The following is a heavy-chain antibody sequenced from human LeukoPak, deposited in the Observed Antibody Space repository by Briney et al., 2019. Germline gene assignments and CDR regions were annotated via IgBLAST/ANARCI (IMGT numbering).Heavy chain of an antibody. J-gene: IGHJ4*02. CDR3: ASPRFRGLTAPPDY. CDR2: ITTNGDST. Sequence: PGGSLRLSCAASGFTFNTYAMNWVRQAPGKGLEWVSGITTNGDSTYYADSVKGRFTLSRDNSKSTLYLQMNSLRVEGTAVYYCASPRFRGLTAPPDYWGQGTLVTVSS. V-gene: IGHV3-23*01. CDR1: GFTFNTYA. D-gene: IGHD3-10*01.